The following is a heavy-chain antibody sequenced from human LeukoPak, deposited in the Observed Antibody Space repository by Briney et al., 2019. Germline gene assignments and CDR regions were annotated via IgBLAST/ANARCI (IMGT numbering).Heavy chain of an antibody. D-gene: IGHD4-11*01. J-gene: IGHJ6*03. V-gene: IGHV1-2*02. CDR1: GYTFSGYY. CDR2: INPNSGGT. Sequence: ASVKVSCKASGYTFSGYYVHWVRQAPGQGLEWMGWINPNSGGTNYSQKFQGRVTMTRDTSISTAYMELSRLRSDDTAVYYCARGGLPFYYYYMDVWGKGTTVTISS. CDR3: ARGGLPFYYYYMDV.